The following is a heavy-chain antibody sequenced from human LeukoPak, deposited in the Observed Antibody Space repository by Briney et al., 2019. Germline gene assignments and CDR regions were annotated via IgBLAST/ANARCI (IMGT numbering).Heavy chain of an antibody. J-gene: IGHJ4*02. Sequence: SETLSLTCTVSGGSISSGSYYWSWIRQPAGKGLEWIGRIYTSGSTNYNPSLKSRVTISVDTSKNQFSLKLSSVTAADTAVYYCARDPGRYQLLLDYWGQGTLVTVSS. CDR3: ARDPGRYQLLLDY. CDR1: GGSISSGSYY. D-gene: IGHD2-2*01. V-gene: IGHV4-61*02. CDR2: IYTSGST.